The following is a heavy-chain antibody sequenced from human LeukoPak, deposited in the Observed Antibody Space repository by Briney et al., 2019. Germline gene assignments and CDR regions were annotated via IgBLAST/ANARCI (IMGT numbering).Heavy chain of an antibody. CDR3: ARGGWTGIAAAGTPLDY. D-gene: IGHD6-13*01. V-gene: IGHV3-66*01. J-gene: IGHJ4*02. CDR2: IYGGGST. Sequence: GGSLRLSCAASGFTVSSNYMSWVRQAPGKGLEWVSVIYGGGSTYYADSVKGRFTISRDNSKNTLYLQMNSLRAEDTAVYYCARGGWTGIAAAGTPLDYWGQGTLVTVSS. CDR1: GFTVSSNY.